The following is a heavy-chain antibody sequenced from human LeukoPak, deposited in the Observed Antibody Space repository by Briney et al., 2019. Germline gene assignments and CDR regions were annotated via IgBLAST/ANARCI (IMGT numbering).Heavy chain of an antibody. CDR3: ARDRRRDFDY. V-gene: IGHV3-30-3*01. J-gene: IGHJ4*02. CDR2: ISYDGSNK. Sequence: GGSLRLSCAASGLTFSSYAMHWVRQAPGKGLEWVAVISYDGSNKYYADSVKGRFTISRDNSKNTLYLQMNSLRAKDTAVYYCARDRRRDFDYWGQGTLVTVSS. CDR1: GLTFSSYA.